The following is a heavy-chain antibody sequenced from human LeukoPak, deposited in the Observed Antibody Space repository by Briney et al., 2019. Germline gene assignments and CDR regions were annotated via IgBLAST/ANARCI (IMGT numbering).Heavy chain of an antibody. CDR2: ITGSGHAT. CDR1: GFTFSNYG. D-gene: IGHD3-16*01. J-gene: IGHJ4*02. CDR3: AKEGELGEFDY. V-gene: IGHV3-23*01. Sequence: GGSLRLSCAASGFTFSNYGMNWVRQAPGKGLEWVSAITGSGHATYYADSVKGRFTISRDNSKNTLYLLMNSLRAEDTAVYYCAKEGELGEFDYWGQGTLVTVSS.